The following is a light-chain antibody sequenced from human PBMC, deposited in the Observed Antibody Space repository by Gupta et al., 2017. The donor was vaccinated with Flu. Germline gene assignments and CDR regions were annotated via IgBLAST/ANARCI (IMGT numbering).Light chain of an antibody. J-gene: IGKJ4*01. Sequence: IQMTQSPSSLSASVGDRVSITCRASQDIFTYLHWYQQKPGKAPTLLIYGVSSLESGVPSRFSDSGSGTDFTLTINKLQPEDFATYFCHQRDDIPHTFGGGTKVEI. CDR2: GVS. V-gene: IGKV1-39*01. CDR3: HQRDDIPHT. CDR1: QDIFTY.